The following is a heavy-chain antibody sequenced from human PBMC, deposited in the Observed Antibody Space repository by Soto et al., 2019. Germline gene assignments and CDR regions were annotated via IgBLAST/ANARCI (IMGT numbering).Heavy chain of an antibody. CDR1: GYTFTSYW. CDR3: ARNREAGTQYYYYYYGMDV. Sequence: XESLKVSWKCSGYTFTSYWISLVLQMPWKGLQWMGRIDPSDSYTNYSPSFQGHVTISADKSISTAYLQWSSLKASDTAMYYCARNREAGTQYYYYYYGMDVWGQGTTVTVSS. J-gene: IGHJ6*02. CDR2: IDPSDSYT. D-gene: IGHD6-19*01. V-gene: IGHV5-10-1*01.